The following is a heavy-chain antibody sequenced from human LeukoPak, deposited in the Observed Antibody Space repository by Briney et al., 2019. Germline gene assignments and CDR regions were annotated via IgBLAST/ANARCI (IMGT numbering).Heavy chain of an antibody. D-gene: IGHD1-26*01. CDR2: ISSSSSTI. CDR3: AASSGSYYDTHRDYYYYYYMDV. Sequence: GGSLRLSCAASGFTFSSYSMNWVRQAPGKGLEWVSYISSSSSTIYYADSVKGRFTISRDNAKNSLYLQMNSLRAEDTAVYYCAASSGSYYDTHRDYYYYYYMDVWGKGTTVTVSS. J-gene: IGHJ6*03. CDR1: GFTFSSYS. V-gene: IGHV3-48*01.